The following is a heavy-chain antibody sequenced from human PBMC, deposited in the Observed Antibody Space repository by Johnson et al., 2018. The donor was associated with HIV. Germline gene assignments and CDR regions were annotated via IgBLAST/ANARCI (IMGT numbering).Heavy chain of an antibody. D-gene: IGHD6-19*01. CDR2: ISYDGSNK. V-gene: IGHV3-30*04. CDR1: GFTFSSYA. CDR3: ARDRAVAGTHHDAFDI. Sequence: QVQLVESGGGVVQPGRSLRLSCAASGFTFSSYAMHWVRQAPGQGLEWVAVISYDGSNKYYADSVKGRFTISRDNSKNTLYLQMNSLGAEDTAVYYCARDRAVAGTHHDAFDIWGQGTMVTVSS. J-gene: IGHJ3*02.